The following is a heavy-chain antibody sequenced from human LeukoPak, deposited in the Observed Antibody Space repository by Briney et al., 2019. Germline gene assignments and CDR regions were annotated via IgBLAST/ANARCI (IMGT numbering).Heavy chain of an antibody. J-gene: IGHJ3*02. CDR2: IYTSGST. V-gene: IGHV4-4*07. CDR3: ARDWDWTYYYDSTRAFDI. CDR1: GGSISSYY. D-gene: IGHD3-22*01. Sequence: PETLSLTCTVSGGSISSYYWSWIRQPAGKGLEWIGRIYTSGSTNYNPSLKSRVTMSVDTSKNQFSLKLSSVTAADTAVYYCARDWDWTYYYDSTRAFDIWGQGTMVTVSS.